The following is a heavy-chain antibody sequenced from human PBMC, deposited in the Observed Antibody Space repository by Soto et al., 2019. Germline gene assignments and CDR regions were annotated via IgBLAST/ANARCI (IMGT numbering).Heavy chain of an antibody. Sequence: ASVKVSCKAAGYTFTSYGISCGRQAPGQGLEWMGWISAYNGNTNYAQKLQGRVTMTTDTSTSTAYMELRSLRSDDTAVYYCARASGDYDYISAFDIWGQGTMVTVSS. CDR3: ARASGDYDYISAFDI. CDR2: ISAYNGNT. D-gene: IGHD3-16*01. J-gene: IGHJ3*02. V-gene: IGHV1-18*01. CDR1: GYTFTSYG.